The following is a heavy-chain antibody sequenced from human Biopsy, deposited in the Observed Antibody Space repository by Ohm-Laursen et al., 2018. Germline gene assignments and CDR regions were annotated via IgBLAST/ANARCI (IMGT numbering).Heavy chain of an antibody. CDR1: GYTLTELS. CDR3: ATDINVWNVNY. CDR2: FTPENGKT. J-gene: IGHJ4*02. D-gene: IGHD1-1*01. V-gene: IGHV1-24*01. Sequence: SSVKVSCKVSGYTLTELSMHWVRQAPGKGLEWMGGFTPENGKTVYAQNFQARVSMTEDTSTDTAYMELRSLRSEDTAVYYCATDINVWNVNYWGQGTQVTVSS.